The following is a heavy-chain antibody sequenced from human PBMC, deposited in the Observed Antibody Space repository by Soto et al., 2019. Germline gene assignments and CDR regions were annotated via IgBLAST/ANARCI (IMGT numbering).Heavy chain of an antibody. CDR3: ARCYCSVGSCFTCWHFDL. CDR2: IGPYIGKT. D-gene: IGHD6-19*01. CDR1: GYIFNNYG. J-gene: IGHJ2*01. Sequence: QGQLVQSGAEVRKPGASVKVSCQAPGYIFNNYGLSWVRQVPGQGLEWGGWIGPYIGKTDYAQKFRDRVTMTADPTTNTAYMELRSLTSDDSAFYYCARCYCSVGSCFTCWHFDLWGRGTLVTVSS. V-gene: IGHV1-18*01.